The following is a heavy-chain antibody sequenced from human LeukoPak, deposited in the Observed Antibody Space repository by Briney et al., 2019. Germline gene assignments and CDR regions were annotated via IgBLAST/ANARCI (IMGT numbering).Heavy chain of an antibody. CDR3: ARVPGDGYNFSFDY. V-gene: IGHV1-46*01. D-gene: IGHD5-24*01. CDR2: INPTGGGT. J-gene: IGHJ4*02. Sequence: ASVKVSCKASGYTFSSYYMHWVRQAPGQGPEWMGIINPTGGGTNYAQKFQGRVTMTRDTSTSTVYMELSSLRSEDMAVYYCARVPGDGYNFSFDYWGQGTRVTVSS. CDR1: GYTFSSYY.